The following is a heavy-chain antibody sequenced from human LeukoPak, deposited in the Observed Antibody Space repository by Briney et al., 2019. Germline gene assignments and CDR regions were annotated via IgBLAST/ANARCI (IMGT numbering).Heavy chain of an antibody. CDR1: GYTFTSYG. J-gene: IGHJ5*02. V-gene: IGHV1-18*01. CDR3: ARGKWFDP. CDR2: ISAYNGNT. Sequence: VASVKVSCKASGYTFTSYGISWVRQAPGQGLEWMGWISAYNGNTNYAQKFQGRVTMTRNTSISTAYMELSSLRSEDTAVYYCARGKWFDPWGQGTLVTVSS.